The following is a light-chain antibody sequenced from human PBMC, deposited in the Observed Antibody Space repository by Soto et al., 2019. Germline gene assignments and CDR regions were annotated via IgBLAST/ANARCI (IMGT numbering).Light chain of an antibody. CDR1: KSVSSD. J-gene: IGKJ4*01. Sequence: IVLTQSPATLSLSPGERATLFCRASKSVSSDLAWYQQKPGQAPRLLSSDASSRAAGITARFRGSGSGTDFTLTISSLEPEDFAVYYCQQRSNWPLTFGGGTKVEIK. CDR2: DAS. CDR3: QQRSNWPLT. V-gene: IGKV3-11*01.